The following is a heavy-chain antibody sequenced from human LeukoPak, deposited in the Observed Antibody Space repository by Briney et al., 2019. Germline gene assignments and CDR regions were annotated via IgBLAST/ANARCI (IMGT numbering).Heavy chain of an antibody. CDR2: LNWNGAST. CDR1: GFTFDDYG. J-gene: IGHJ3*02. D-gene: IGHD1-26*01. V-gene: IGHV3-20*04. CDR3: ARDALTVGDAFDM. Sequence: GGSLRLSCAASGFTFDDYGLSWVRQVPGKGLEWGSGLNWNGASTGYADSVKGRFTISRDNAKNSLYLQMNSLRVEDTAVYYCARDALTVGDAFDMWGQGTMVTVSS.